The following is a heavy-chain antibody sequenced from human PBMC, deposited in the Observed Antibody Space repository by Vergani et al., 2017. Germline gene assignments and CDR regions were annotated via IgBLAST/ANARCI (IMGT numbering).Heavy chain of an antibody. CDR2: MNPNSGNT. V-gene: IGHV1-8*02. Sequence: QVQLVQSGAEVKKPGSSVKVSCKASGGTFSSYAINWVRQATGQGLEWMGWMNPNSGNTGYAQKFQGRVTMTRNTSISTAYMELSSLRSEDTAVYYCARGGRSGWYRLLRHYWGQGTLVTVSS. CDR3: ARGGRSGWYRLLRHY. CDR1: GGTFSSYA. D-gene: IGHD6-19*01. J-gene: IGHJ4*02.